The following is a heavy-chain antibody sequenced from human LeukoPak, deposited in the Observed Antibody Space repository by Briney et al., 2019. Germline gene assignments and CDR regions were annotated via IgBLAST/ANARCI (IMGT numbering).Heavy chain of an antibody. Sequence: SETLSLTCAVYGGSFSGYYWSWIRQPPGKGLEWIGEINHSGSTNYNPSLKSRVTISVDTSKNQFSLKLSSVTAADTAVYYCARLFPRSSWYTTPYYYYYYMDVWGKGTTVTVSS. J-gene: IGHJ6*03. V-gene: IGHV4-34*01. D-gene: IGHD6-13*01. CDR3: ARLFPRSSWYTTPYYYYYYMDV. CDR2: INHSGST. CDR1: GGSFSGYY.